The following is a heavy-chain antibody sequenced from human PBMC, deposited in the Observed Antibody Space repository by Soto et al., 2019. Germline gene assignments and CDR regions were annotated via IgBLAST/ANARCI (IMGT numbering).Heavy chain of an antibody. CDR2: IYTSGST. CDR3: ARDSGVWSSSSYYYYYGMDV. CDR1: GGSISSYY. Sequence: SETLSLTCTVSGGSISSYYWSWIRQPAGKGLEWIGRIYTSGSTNYNPSLKSRVTMSVDTSKNQFSLKLSSVTAADTAVYYCARDSGVWSSSSYYYYYGMDVWGQGTTVTVSS. J-gene: IGHJ6*02. V-gene: IGHV4-4*07. D-gene: IGHD6-6*01.